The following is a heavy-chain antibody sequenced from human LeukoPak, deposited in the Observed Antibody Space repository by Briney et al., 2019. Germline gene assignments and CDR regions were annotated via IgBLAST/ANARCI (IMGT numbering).Heavy chain of an antibody. Sequence: SETLSLTCSVSAGSISSSSNYWGWIRQPPGKGLEWIARIYYSGDTYYKPSLRRRVTISVDTSKNQFSLKLTSVTAADTAVYYCARSSAAEGPTHNWFDPWGQGTLVTVPS. CDR3: ARSSAAEGPTHNWFDP. CDR1: AGSISSSSNY. V-gene: IGHV4-39*01. CDR2: IYYSGDT. D-gene: IGHD6-13*01. J-gene: IGHJ5*02.